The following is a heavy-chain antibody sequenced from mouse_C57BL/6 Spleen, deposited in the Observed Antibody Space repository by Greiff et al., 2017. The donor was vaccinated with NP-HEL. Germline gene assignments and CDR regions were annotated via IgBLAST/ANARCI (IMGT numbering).Heavy chain of an antibody. V-gene: IGHV1-82*01. Sequence: VQLQQSGPELVKPGDSVKISCKASGYAFSSSWMNWVKQRPGKGLEWIGRIYPGDGDTNYKGKVKGQATMTADKSSSTAYMLLSSLTSEDSTVYFCALITTVSFNFAYWGQGTLVTVSA. CDR2: IYPGDGDT. CDR1: GYAFSSSW. CDR3: ALITTVSFNFAY. D-gene: IGHD1-1*01. J-gene: IGHJ3*01.